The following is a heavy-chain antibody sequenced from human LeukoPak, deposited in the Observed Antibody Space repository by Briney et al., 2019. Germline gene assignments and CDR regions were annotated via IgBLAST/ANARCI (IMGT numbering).Heavy chain of an antibody. V-gene: IGHV6-1*01. CDR2: TYYRSTWYN. CDR3: ARRLTQYDCFDP. CDR1: GDSVSSNSVT. J-gene: IGHJ5*02. D-gene: IGHD2-2*01. Sequence: SQTLSLTCAISGDSVSSNSVTWNWIRQSPSRGLEWLGRTYYRSTWYNDCAVSVRGRITVNPDTSKNQFSLHLDSVTPEDTAVYYCARRLTQYDCFDPWGQGILVTVSS.